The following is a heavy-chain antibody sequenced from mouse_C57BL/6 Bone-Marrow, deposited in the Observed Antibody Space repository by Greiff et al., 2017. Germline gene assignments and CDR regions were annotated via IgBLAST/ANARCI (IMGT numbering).Heavy chain of an antibody. CDR2: INPNNGGT. D-gene: IGHD2-5*01. V-gene: IGHV1-22*01. J-gene: IGHJ3*01. Sequence: VQLKESGPELVKPGASVKMSCKASGYTFTDYNMHWVKQSHGKSLEWIGYINPNNGGTSYNQKFKGKATLTVNKSSSTAYMELRSLTSEDSAVYYCARSGYSNYGFAYWGQGTLVTVSA. CDR3: ARSGYSNYGFAY. CDR1: GYTFTDYN.